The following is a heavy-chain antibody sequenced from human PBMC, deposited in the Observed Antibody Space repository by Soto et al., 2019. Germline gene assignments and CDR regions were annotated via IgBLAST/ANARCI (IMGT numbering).Heavy chain of an antibody. CDR3: ARHDSSGYYFHTDY. D-gene: IGHD3-22*01. J-gene: IGHJ4*02. CDR1: GGTFSSYT. V-gene: IGHV1-69*02. CDR2: IIPILGIA. Sequence: QVQLVHSGAEVKKPGSSVKVSCKASGGTFSSYTISWVRQAPGQGLEWMGRIIPILGIANYAQKFQGRVTITADKSTSTAYMELSSLRSEDTAVYYCARHDSSGYYFHTDYWGQGTLVTVSS.